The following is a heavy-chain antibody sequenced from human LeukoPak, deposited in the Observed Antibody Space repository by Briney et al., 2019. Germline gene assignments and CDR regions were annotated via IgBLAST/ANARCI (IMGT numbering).Heavy chain of an antibody. Sequence: SETLSLTCVVSGYSISSGYCRGWIRQPPGKGLEWIGTICQGGDTFYNPSLKSRVTISVDTSKNKFSLIVTSVTAADTAVYFCARDGRGYCSGGSCYANNWFDPWGQGTLVTVSS. V-gene: IGHV4-38-2*02. CDR2: ICQGGDT. CDR1: GYSISSGYC. D-gene: IGHD2-15*01. CDR3: ARDGRGYCSGGSCYANNWFDP. J-gene: IGHJ5*02.